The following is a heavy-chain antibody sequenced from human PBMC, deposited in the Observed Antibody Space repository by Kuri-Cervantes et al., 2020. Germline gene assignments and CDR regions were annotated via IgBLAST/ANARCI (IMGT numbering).Heavy chain of an antibody. CDR1: GYTFTSYY. V-gene: IGHV1-46*01. CDR3: ARVNYYDSSGYYEGKRMFDY. D-gene: IGHD3-22*01. J-gene: IGHJ4*02. CDR2: INPSGGST. Sequence: ASVKVSCKASGYTFTSYYMHWVRQAPGQGLEWMGIINPSGGSTSYAQKFQGRVTMTRDTSTSTAYMELSSLRSEDTAVYYCARVNYYDSSGYYEGKRMFDYWGQGTLVTVSS.